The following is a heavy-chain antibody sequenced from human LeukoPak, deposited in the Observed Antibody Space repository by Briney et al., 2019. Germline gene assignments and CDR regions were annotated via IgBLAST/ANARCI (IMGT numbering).Heavy chain of an antibody. D-gene: IGHD3-22*01. CDR2: INPSGGST. J-gene: IGHJ4*02. CDR3: ARVDYYDSSGSPLGY. V-gene: IGHV1-46*01. Sequence: ASVKVSCKASGYTFTSYYMHWVRQAPGQGLEWMGIINPSGGSTSYAQKFQGRVTMTRDTSTSTVYMELSSLGSEDTAVYYCARVDYYDSSGSPLGYWGQGTLVTVSS. CDR1: GYTFTSYY.